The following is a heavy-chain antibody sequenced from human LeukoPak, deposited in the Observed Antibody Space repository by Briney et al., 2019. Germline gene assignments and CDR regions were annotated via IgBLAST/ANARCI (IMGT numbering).Heavy chain of an antibody. D-gene: IGHD3-10*01. CDR2: IWYDGSNK. CDR3: ARGNPTMVRVMDV. V-gene: IGHV3-33*01. J-gene: IGHJ6*02. Sequence: PGGSLRLSCAASGFTFSSYGMHWVRQAPGKGLEWVAVIWYDGSNKYYADSVKGRFTISRDNSKNTLYLQMNSLRAEGTAVYYCARGNPTMVRVMDVWGQGTTVTVSS. CDR1: GFTFSSYG.